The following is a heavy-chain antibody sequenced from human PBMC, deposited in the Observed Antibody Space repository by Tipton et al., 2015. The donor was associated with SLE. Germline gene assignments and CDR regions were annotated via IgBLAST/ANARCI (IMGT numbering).Heavy chain of an antibody. D-gene: IGHD6-13*01. Sequence: LRLSCTVSGGSISSSSYYWGWIRQPPGKGLEWIGSIYYSGITYYNPSLKSRVTISVDTSKNQFSLKLSSVTAADTAVYYCASWVTGTAAGRWDYWGQGTLVAVSS. CDR1: GGSISSSSYY. CDR3: ASWVTGTAAGRWDY. CDR2: IYYSGIT. J-gene: IGHJ4*02. V-gene: IGHV4-39*07.